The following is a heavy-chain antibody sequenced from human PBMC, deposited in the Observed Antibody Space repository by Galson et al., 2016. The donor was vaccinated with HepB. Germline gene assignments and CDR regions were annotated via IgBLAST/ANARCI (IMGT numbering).Heavy chain of an antibody. CDR2: ISYDGKNY. D-gene: IGHD5-24*01. CDR1: GFSFSSYG. CDR3: AKDSRWKIWQANSIHY. J-gene: IGHJ4*02. Sequence: SLRLSCAASGFSFSSYGMHWVRQAPGKGLECVAIISYDGKNYYYADSVKGRFTISRDNSKNTLYLQMDSLRAEDTALYYCAKDSRWKIWQANSIHYWGQGALVTVSS. V-gene: IGHV3-30*18.